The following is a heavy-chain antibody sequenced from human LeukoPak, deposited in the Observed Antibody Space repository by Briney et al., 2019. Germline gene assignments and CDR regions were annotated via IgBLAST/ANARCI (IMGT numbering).Heavy chain of an antibody. CDR1: GYTFTSYG. J-gene: IGHJ4*02. CDR3: ARDSGSGIVATTFDY. V-gene: IGHV1-18*01. D-gene: IGHD5-12*01. CDR2: ISAYNGNT. Sequence: ASVNVSCKASGYTFTSYGISWVRQAPGQGVEGMGWISAYNGNTNYAQKLQGRVTMTTDTSTSTAYMELRSLRSDDTAVYYCARDSGSGIVATTFDYWGQGTLVTVSS.